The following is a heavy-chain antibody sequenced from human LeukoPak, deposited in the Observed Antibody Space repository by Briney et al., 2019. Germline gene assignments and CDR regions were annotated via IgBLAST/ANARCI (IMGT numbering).Heavy chain of an antibody. CDR1: GFTFSNAW. CDR3: ARDTYCSGGSCYFDY. Sequence: PGGSLRLSCAASGFTFSNAWMSWVRQAPGKGLEWVSYISSSGSTIYYADSVKGRFTISRDNAKNSLYLQMNSLRAEDTAVYYCARDTYCSGGSCYFDYWGQGTLVTVSS. D-gene: IGHD2-15*01. J-gene: IGHJ4*02. CDR2: ISSSGSTI. V-gene: IGHV3-11*04.